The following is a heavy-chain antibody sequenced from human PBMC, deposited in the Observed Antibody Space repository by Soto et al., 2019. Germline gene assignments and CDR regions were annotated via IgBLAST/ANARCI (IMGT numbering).Heavy chain of an antibody. D-gene: IGHD1-26*01. Sequence: QVQLVQSGTEVKRHGDSVKVSCKASGYTFNGYYVHWVRQAPGQGLEWKGWINHNGGDTYLAQRFQGRVTMNRDKSIGTSYMEVRGLTSDDTAEYYCAKGGAIVAAGTRVYLYNAMDVVGQGTTVTVSS. CDR1: GYTFNGYY. J-gene: IGHJ6*02. V-gene: IGHV1-2*02. CDR2: INHNGGDT. CDR3: AKGGAIVAAGTRVYLYNAMDV.